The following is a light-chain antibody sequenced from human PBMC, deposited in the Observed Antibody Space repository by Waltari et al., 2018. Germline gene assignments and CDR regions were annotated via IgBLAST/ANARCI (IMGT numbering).Light chain of an antibody. Sequence: DIQLTQTPSSLSASVGDRLTITCQASQDTGDSLNWFQHKPGTPPELLIYSVSRLDYGGPSRFTGSRSGTNYSFSITNLQPDDIATYFCQQYRSLPLTFGQGTK. CDR2: SVS. J-gene: IGKJ2*01. CDR3: QQYRSLPLT. V-gene: IGKV1-33*01. CDR1: QDTGDS.